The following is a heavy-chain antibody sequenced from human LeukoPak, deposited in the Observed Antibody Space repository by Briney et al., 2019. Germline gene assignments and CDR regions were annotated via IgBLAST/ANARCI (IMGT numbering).Heavy chain of an antibody. Sequence: ASVKVSCKASGYTFTGYYMHWVRQAPGQGLEWMGWINPNSGGTNYAQKFQGRVTMTRNTSISTAYMELSSLRSEDTAVYYCARGGIAVAGLDLWGRGTLVTVSS. CDR3: ARGGIAVAGLDL. CDR2: INPNSGGT. D-gene: IGHD6-19*01. V-gene: IGHV1-2*02. J-gene: IGHJ2*01. CDR1: GYTFTGYY.